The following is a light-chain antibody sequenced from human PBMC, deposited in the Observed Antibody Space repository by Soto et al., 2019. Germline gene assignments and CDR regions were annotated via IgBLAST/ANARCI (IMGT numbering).Light chain of an antibody. CDR2: RTS. CDR1: QSISSN. V-gene: IGKV3-15*01. CDR3: QQRTRWPMT. Sequence: EIVMTQSPATLSVSPVERATLSCMASQSISSNLAWYQQKPGQAPRLLMFRTSSRATGFPARFSGSGSGTEFNLTISSLQSEDFAVYYCQQRTRWPMTFGQGTRLEIK. J-gene: IGKJ5*01.